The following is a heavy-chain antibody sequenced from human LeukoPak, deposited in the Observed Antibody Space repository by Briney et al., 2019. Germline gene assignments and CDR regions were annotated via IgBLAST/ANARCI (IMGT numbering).Heavy chain of an antibody. D-gene: IGHD4-17*01. CDR3: ARGVPGGDYVSWFDP. CDR2: IGRSSNYI. V-gene: IGHV3-21*01. CDR1: GFTFSSYG. Sequence: GRSLRLSCAASGFTFSSYGMHWVRQAPGKGLEWVSSIGRSSNYIYYADSVKGRFTISRDNAKNSLHLQMNSLRAEDTAVYYCARGVPGGDYVSWFDPWGQGTLVTVSS. J-gene: IGHJ5*02.